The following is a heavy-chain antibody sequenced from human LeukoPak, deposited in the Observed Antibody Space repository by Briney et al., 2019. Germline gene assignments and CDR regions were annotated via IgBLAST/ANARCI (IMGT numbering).Heavy chain of an antibody. CDR2: INPNSGGT. CDR1: GYSISSHA. D-gene: IGHD2-2*02. CDR3: ARASRYCSSTSCYTDAFDI. Sequence: ASVKVSCKASGYSISSHAMNWVRQAPGQGLEWMGWINPNSGGTNYAQKFQGRVTMTRDTSISTAYMELSRLRSDDTAVYYCARASRYCSSTSCYTDAFDIWGQGTMVTVSS. V-gene: IGHV1-2*02. J-gene: IGHJ3*02.